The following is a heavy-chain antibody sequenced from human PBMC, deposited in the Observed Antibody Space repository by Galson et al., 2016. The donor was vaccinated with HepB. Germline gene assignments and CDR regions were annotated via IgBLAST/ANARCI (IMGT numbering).Heavy chain of an antibody. D-gene: IGHD2-21*02. CDR3: ARDRRVTPPDY. V-gene: IGHV4-61*02. CDR1: DGSISSPNYQ. Sequence: TLSLTCTVSDGSISSPNYQWSWIRQPAGKGLEWIGRVHSDETTIYNPSVRSRVAISVDTSTNQFYLNLRSVTAADTAVYYCARDRRVTPPDYWGQGTLVTVSS. J-gene: IGHJ4*02. CDR2: VHSDETT.